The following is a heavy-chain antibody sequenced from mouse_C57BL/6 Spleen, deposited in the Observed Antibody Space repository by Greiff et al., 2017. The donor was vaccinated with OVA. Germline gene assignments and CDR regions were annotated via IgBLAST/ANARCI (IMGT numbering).Heavy chain of an antibody. D-gene: IGHD1-1*01. Sequence: EVQLQQSGPELVKPGASVKISCKASGYTFTDYYMNWVKQSHGKSLEWIGDINPNNGGTSYNQKFKGKATLTVDKSSSTAYMELRSLTSEDSAVYYCATPTVVATAPWYFDYWGQGTTLTVSS. CDR2: INPNNGGT. J-gene: IGHJ2*01. CDR1: GYTFTDYY. CDR3: ATPTVVATAPWYFDY. V-gene: IGHV1-26*01.